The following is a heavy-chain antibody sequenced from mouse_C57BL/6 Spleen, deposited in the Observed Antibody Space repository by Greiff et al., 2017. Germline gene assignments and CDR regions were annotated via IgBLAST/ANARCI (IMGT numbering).Heavy chain of an antibody. CDR2: ISGGGGNT. J-gene: IGHJ1*03. CDR3: ARVTGNWYFDV. D-gene: IGHD4-1*01. CDR1: GFTFSSYT. V-gene: IGHV5-9*01. Sequence: EVKLVESGGGLVKPGGSLKLSCAASGFTFSSYTMSWVRQTPEKRLEWVATISGGGGNTYYPDSVKGRFTISRDNAKNTLYLQMSSLRSEDTALYYCARVTGNWYFDVWGTGTTVTVSS.